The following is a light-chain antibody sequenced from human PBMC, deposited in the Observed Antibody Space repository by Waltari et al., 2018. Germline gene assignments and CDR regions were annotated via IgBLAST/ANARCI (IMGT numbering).Light chain of an antibody. V-gene: IGLV3-1*01. CDR3: QAWDKNTAV. Sequence: SYELTQPPSVSVSPGQTANITCPAADLVRRYTFWYQQKPGQSPMVVIYQDFKRPSGIPERFSGSNSGNTATLTITGTQAFDESDYYCQAWDKNTAVFGGGTKLTVL. CDR2: QDF. J-gene: IGLJ2*01. CDR1: DLVRRY.